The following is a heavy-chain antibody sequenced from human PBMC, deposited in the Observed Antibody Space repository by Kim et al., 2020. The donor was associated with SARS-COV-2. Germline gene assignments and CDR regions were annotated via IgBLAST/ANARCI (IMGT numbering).Heavy chain of an antibody. D-gene: IGHD5-12*01. J-gene: IGHJ4*02. V-gene: IGHV1-46*01. CDR1: GYTFTSYY. CDR2: INPSGGST. Sequence: ASVKVSCKAFGYTFTSYYIHWVRQAPGQGLEWMGIINPSGGSTSYAQKFQGRVTMTGDTSTETVYMKVSSLTSEDTALPHCASGGSGHELPVDYWGQ. CDR3: ASGGSGHELPVDY.